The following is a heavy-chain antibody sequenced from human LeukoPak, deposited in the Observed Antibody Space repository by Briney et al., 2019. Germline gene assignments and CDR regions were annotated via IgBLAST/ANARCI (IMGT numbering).Heavy chain of an antibody. CDR3: ARLACSSTSCYHLTRTRTDAFDI. V-gene: IGHV1-69*13. CDR2: IIPIFGTA. Sequence: SVKVSCKASGYTFIGYYMHWIRQAPGQGLEWMGGIIPIFGTANYAQKFQGRVTITADESTSTAYMELSSLRSEDTAVYYCARLACSSTSCYHLTRTRTDAFDIWGQGTMVTVSS. J-gene: IGHJ3*02. D-gene: IGHD2-2*01. CDR1: GYTFIGYY.